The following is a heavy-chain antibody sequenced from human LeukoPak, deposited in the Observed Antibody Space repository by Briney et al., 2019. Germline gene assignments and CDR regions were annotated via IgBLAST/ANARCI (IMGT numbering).Heavy chain of an antibody. CDR2: INPSGGST. CDR3: ARGSRVFGYSSGYSQRYYFDY. J-gene: IGHJ4*02. V-gene: IGHV1-46*01. Sequence: ASVKVSCKASGYTFTSYYMHWVRQAPGQGLEWMGIINPSGGSTSYARKFQGRVTMTRDTSTSTVYMELSSLRSEDTAVYYCARGSRVFGYSSGYSQRYYFDYWGQGTLVTVSS. CDR1: GYTFTSYY. D-gene: IGHD6-19*01.